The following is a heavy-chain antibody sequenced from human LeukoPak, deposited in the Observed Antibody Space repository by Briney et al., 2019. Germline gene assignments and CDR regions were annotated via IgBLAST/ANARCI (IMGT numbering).Heavy chain of an antibody. D-gene: IGHD3-22*01. CDR3: ASHHPYYDSSGRDY. J-gene: IGHJ4*02. CDR1: GGSFSGYY. Sequence: SETLSLTCAVYGGSFSGYYWSWIRQPPGKGLEWIGEINHSGSTNYNPSLKSRVTMSVDTSKNQFSLKLSSVTAADTAVYYCASHHPYYDSSGRDYWGQGTLVTVSS. CDR2: INHSGST. V-gene: IGHV4-34*01.